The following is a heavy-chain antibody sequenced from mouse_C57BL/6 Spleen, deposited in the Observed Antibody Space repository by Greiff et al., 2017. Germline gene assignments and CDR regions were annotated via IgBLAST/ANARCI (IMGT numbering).Heavy chain of an antibody. CDR2: IYPGSGST. V-gene: IGHV1-55*01. CDR1: GYTFTRYW. J-gene: IGHJ2*01. Sequence: QVQLQQPGAELVKPGASVKMSCKASGYTFTRYWITWVKQRPGQGLEWIGDIYPGSGSTNYYEKFKSKATLTVDTSSSTAYMQLSSLTSEDSAVYYCAREGYDERTWYFDYWGQGTTLTVSS. D-gene: IGHD2-2*01. CDR3: AREGYDERTWYFDY.